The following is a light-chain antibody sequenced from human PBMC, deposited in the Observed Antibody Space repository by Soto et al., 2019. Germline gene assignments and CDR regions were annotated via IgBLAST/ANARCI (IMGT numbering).Light chain of an antibody. CDR2: GAS. CDR3: QQRSNWPPEIT. V-gene: IGKV3D-20*02. J-gene: IGKJ5*01. CDR1: QSVSSSY. Sequence: EIVLTRSPGTLSLSPGERATLSCRASQSVSSSYLAWYQQKPGQAPRLLIYGASSRATGIPDRFSGSGSGTDFTLTISRLEPEDFAVYYCQQRSNWPPEITFGQGTRLEIK.